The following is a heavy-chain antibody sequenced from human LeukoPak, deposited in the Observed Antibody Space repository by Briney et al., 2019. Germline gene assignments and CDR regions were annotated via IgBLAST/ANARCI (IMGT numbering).Heavy chain of an antibody. CDR3: ARGRDYYGSGSLFHYYYYYYMDV. CDR2: INPNSGGT. Sequence: ASVKVSCKASGYTFTGYYMHWVRQAPGQGLEWMGWINPNSGGTNYAQKFQGRVTMTRNTSISTAYMELSSLRSEDTAVYYCARGRDYYGSGSLFHYYYYYYMDVWGKGTTVTISS. V-gene: IGHV1-2*02. J-gene: IGHJ6*03. CDR1: GYTFTGYY. D-gene: IGHD3-10*01.